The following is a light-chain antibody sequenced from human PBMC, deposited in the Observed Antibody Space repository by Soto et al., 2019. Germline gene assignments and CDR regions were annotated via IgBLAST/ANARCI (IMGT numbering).Light chain of an antibody. CDR2: NDH. V-gene: IGLV1-44*01. CDR3: AAWDDSLRV. CDR1: SSNIGTNT. J-gene: IGLJ3*02. Sequence: QSVLTQPPAASGTPGQRVTITCSGSSSNIGTNTVRWYRQLPGTSPKVLVYNDHERPSGVPDRFSGSKSGTSASLAISGLQSEDEADYYCAAWDDSLRVFGGGTKLTVL.